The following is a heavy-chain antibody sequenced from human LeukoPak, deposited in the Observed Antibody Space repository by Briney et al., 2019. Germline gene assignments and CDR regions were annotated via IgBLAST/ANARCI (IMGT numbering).Heavy chain of an antibody. CDR2: INPNSGGT. CDR3: ARISGSYDAFDI. V-gene: IGHV1-2*02. J-gene: IGHJ3*02. CDR1: GYTFTSYG. D-gene: IGHD1-26*01. Sequence: ASVKVSCKASGYTFTSYGISWVRQAPGQGLEWMGWINPNSGGTNYAQKFQGRVTMTRDTSISTAYMELSRLRSDDTAVYYCARISGSYDAFDIWGQGTMVTVSS.